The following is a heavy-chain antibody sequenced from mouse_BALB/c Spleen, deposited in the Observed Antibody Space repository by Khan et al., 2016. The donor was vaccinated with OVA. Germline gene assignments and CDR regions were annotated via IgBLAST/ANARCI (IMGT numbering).Heavy chain of an antibody. CDR3: AKGVWSYYYALDY. CDR2: IWGGGST. CDR1: GFSLTDYG. Sequence: QVQLKESGPGLVAPSQSLSVTCTVSGFSLTDYGVSWIRQPPGKGLEWLGVIWGGGSTYYNSALKSRLSISKDNSKSQVFLKMSSLQTDDTAMYYCAKGVWSYYYALDYWGQGTSVTVSS. V-gene: IGHV2-6-5*01. J-gene: IGHJ4*01.